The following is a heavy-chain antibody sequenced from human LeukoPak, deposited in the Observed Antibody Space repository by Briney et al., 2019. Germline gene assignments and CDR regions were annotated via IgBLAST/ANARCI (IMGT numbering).Heavy chain of an antibody. J-gene: IGHJ6*02. CDR3: ARGDCSGGSCSSMDV. CDR1: GFTFSTYD. D-gene: IGHD2-15*01. CDR2: INPAGDT. V-gene: IGHV3-13*04. Sequence: GGSLRLSCAASGFTFSTYDMHWIRQATGKGLEWVSGINPAGDTYYPGSVKGRFTISREDAKNSFYLQMNSLRVGDTAVYYCARGDCSGGSCSSMDVWGQGTTVTVSS.